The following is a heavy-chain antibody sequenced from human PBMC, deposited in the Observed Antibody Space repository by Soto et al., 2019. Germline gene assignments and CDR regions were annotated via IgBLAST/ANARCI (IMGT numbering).Heavy chain of an antibody. CDR1: GTSISSTNYY. J-gene: IGHJ4*02. Sequence: SETLSLTCTVSGTSISSTNYYWGWIRQPPGKGLEWITSIYYTGMTYYNPSLKSRVTISVDTSKNQFSLKLSSVTAADRAVYYFATGPSSSNGYRQFDYLGQGTLVTVSS. CDR3: ATGPSSSNGYRQFDY. D-gene: IGHD6-25*01. CDR2: IYYTGMT. V-gene: IGHV4-39*01.